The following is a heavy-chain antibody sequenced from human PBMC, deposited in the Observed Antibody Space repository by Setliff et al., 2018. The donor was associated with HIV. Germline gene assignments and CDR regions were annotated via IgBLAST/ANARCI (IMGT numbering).Heavy chain of an antibody. CDR3: AYSGRQLRGPYFDF. Sequence: SGPTLVNPTQTLTLTCTFSGLSLSSSGVGVGWIRQSPGKSLEWLAFIYWNNNKHYSTSLKSRLTVTKDTSKNRVVFTMTNMDPVDTATYYCAYSGRQLRGPYFDFWGQGTPVTVSS. CDR1: GLSLSSSGVG. V-gene: IGHV2-5*01. CDR2: IYWNNNK. D-gene: IGHD1-1*01. J-gene: IGHJ4*02.